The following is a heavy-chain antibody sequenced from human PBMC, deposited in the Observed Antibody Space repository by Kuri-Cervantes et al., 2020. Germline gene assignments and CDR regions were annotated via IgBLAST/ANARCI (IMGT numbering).Heavy chain of an antibody. CDR1: GFTFSSYG. CDR3: ARAGGGMDV. V-gene: IGHV3-30*03. D-gene: IGHD3-10*01. J-gene: IGHJ6*02. Sequence: GESLKISCAASGFTFSSYGMHWVRQAPGKGLEWVAVISYDGSNKYYADSVKGRSTISRDNSKNTLYLQMNSLRAEDTAVYYCARAGGGMDVWGQGTTVTVSS. CDR2: ISYDGSNK.